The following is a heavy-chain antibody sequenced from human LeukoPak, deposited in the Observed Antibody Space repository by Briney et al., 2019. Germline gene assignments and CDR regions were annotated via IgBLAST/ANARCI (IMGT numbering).Heavy chain of an antibody. J-gene: IGHJ5*02. Sequence: SETLSLTCTVSGGSISSGGYYWSWIRQHPGKGLEWIGYIYYSGSTYYNPSLKSRVTISVDTSKNQFSLKLSSVTAADTAVYYCARNYGSGSYFRYTFDPWGQGTLVTVSS. CDR2: IYYSGST. CDR3: ARNYGSGSYFRYTFDP. CDR1: GGSISSGGYY. D-gene: IGHD3-10*01. V-gene: IGHV4-31*03.